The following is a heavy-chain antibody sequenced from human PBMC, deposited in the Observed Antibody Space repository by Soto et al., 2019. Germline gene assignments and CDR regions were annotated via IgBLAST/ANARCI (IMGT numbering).Heavy chain of an antibody. CDR3: ARGAGYSSSSNYYYYGMDV. Sequence: SETLSLTCAVSGGSISSGGYSWSWIRQPPGKGLEWIGYIYHSGSTYYNPSLKSRVTISVDRSKNQFSLKLSSVTAADTAVYYCARGAGYSSSSNYYYYGMDVWGQGTTVTVSS. CDR2: IYHSGST. V-gene: IGHV4-30-2*01. D-gene: IGHD6-6*01. J-gene: IGHJ6*02. CDR1: GGSISSGGYS.